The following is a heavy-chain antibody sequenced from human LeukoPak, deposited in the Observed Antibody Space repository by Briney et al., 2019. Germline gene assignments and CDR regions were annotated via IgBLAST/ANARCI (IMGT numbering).Heavy chain of an antibody. Sequence: GGSLRLSCAASGFTFSTYGMHWVRQAPGKGLEWVAVIWYDGGNKYYADSVKGRFTISRDNSKNTLYLQMNSLRGEDTGVYYCARASGSYDYWGQGTLVTVSS. CDR1: GFTFSTYG. J-gene: IGHJ4*02. V-gene: IGHV3-33*01. CDR2: IWYDGGNK. D-gene: IGHD3-10*01. CDR3: ARASGSYDY.